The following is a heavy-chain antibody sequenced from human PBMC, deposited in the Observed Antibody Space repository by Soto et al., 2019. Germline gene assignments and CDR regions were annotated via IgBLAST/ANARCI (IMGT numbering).Heavy chain of an antibody. CDR1: GFTFSTYA. V-gene: IGHV3-23*01. J-gene: IGHJ4*02. CDR2: ISGSGDST. D-gene: IGHD6-19*01. CDR3: AKERSSGWSFDY. Sequence: EVQLLESGGGLVQPGGSLRLSCAASGFTFSTYAMNWVGQAPVKGLEWVSGISGSGDSTYYADSVKGRFTVSRDNSKNTLYLQMNSLRAEDTAVFYCAKERSSGWSFDYWGQGTLVTVSS.